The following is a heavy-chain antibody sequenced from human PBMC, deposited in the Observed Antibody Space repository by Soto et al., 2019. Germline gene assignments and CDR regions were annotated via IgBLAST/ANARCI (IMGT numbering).Heavy chain of an antibody. CDR3: ARGSYNWFDP. V-gene: IGHV3-21*01. J-gene: IGHJ5*02. CDR2: IGSPSTYI. CDR1: GIIFSSYS. Sequence: EVQLVESGGGLVKPGGSLRLSCAASGIIFSSYSMHWVRQAPGKGLEWVSSIGSPSTYIYYPDSVRGRFTISRDDAKNSLYLLMRSLRAEDTAVYYCARGSYNWFDPWGQGTLVTVSS.